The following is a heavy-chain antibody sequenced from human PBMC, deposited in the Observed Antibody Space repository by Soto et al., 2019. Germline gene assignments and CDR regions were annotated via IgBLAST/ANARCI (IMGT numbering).Heavy chain of an antibody. Sequence: ASMKGFCKGFGYTFTSLGISWVRQAPGQGLEWMGWISAYNGNTNYAQKVQGRVTMTTDTSTSTAYMELRSLRSDDTAVYYCARLRYFDWYLDYFDYWGQGTLVTVSS. CDR2: ISAYNGNT. D-gene: IGHD3-9*01. J-gene: IGHJ4*02. V-gene: IGHV1-18*01. CDR3: ARLRYFDWYLDYFDY. CDR1: GYTFTSLG.